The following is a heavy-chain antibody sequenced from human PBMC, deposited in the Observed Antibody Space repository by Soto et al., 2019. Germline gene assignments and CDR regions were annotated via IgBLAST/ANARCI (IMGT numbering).Heavy chain of an antibody. D-gene: IGHD4-17*01. V-gene: IGHV3-33*01. CDR2: IWYDGTQK. CDR1: GFTFNTYS. Sequence: QVQLEESGGGVVQPGRSLRLSCEASGFTFNTYSMHWVRQPPVKGLEWLAAIWYDGTQKYYADSVKGRFIISRDNSQKTLYLEMNSLRAEDTAVYYCARAGGTTVTGLWHFDSWGQGTLVTVSS. CDR3: ARAGGTTVTGLWHFDS. J-gene: IGHJ4*02.